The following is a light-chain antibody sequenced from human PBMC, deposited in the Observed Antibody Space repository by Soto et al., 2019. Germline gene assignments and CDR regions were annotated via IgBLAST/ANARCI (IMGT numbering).Light chain of an antibody. CDR1: QSISSSF. CDR3: QQCGSSPET. J-gene: IGKJ1*01. Sequence: DIALTQSPGTLSLSPGQRATLSCRASQSISSSFLAWYQQKPGQAPRLLIYGASSRATGIPDRFSGSGSGTDFTLTISRLEPEDFAVYYCQQCGSSPETFGQGTKVDI. CDR2: GAS. V-gene: IGKV3-20*01.